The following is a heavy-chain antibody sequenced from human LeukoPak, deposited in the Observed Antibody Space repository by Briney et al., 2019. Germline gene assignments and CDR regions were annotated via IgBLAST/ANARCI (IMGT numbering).Heavy chain of an antibody. CDR2: IHYSGST. Sequence: MPSETLSLTCSVSGYSISSAYYWGWIRQPPGKGLEWIATIHYSGSTHYNPSLKSRVIILIDTAKNHFSLNLSSVTAADTAVYYCARSDGYGLVGIWGQGTMVTVSS. CDR1: GYSISSAYY. D-gene: IGHD3-10*01. V-gene: IGHV4-38-2*02. J-gene: IGHJ3*02. CDR3: ARSDGYGLVGI.